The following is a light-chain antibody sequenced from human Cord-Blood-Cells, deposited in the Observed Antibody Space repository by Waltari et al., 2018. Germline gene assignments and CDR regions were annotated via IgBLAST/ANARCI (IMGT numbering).Light chain of an antibody. J-gene: IGLJ2*01. Sequence: QSALTQPASEAGSPGQSITLSCTGISPDVAGYSSVSWYQQQPGKAPKLMIYDVSKRPSGVSNRFSGSKSGNTASLTISGLQAEDEADYYCSSYTSSSTVVFGGGTKLTVL. CDR3: SSYTSSSTVV. V-gene: IGLV2-14*01. CDR2: DVS. CDR1: SPDVAGYSS.